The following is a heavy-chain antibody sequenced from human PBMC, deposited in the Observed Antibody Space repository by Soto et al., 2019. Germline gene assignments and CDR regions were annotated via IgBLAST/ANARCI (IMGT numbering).Heavy chain of an antibody. CDR1: GDSISTNSAG. V-gene: IGHV6-1*01. D-gene: IGHD3-16*01. J-gene: IGHJ4*02. Sequence: SQTLSLTCAISGDSISTNSAGWNWIRQSPSRGLEWLGRTYYRSKWFTDYAVSVKTRITINPDTSKNQISLQLNSVTPEDTAVYYCARGGGVLDYWGQGTLVTVSS. CDR3: ARGGGVLDY. CDR2: TYYRSKWFT.